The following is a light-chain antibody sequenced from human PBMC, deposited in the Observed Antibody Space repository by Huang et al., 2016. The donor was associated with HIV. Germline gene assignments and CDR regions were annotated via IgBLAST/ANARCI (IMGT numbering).Light chain of an antibody. CDR3: QQYNNWPPT. V-gene: IGKV3-15*01. J-gene: IGKJ2*01. CDR1: QSVSSN. Sequence: EIVMTQSPATLSVSPGERATLSCRASQSVSSNVAWYQQKPGQAPRRLIYGASTRATGIPARFSGSGSGTESTLTISSLQSEDFAVYYCQQYNNWPPTFGQGTKLEIK. CDR2: GAS.